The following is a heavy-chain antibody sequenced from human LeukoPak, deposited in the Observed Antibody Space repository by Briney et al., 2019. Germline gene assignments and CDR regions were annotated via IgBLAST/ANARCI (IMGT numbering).Heavy chain of an antibody. V-gene: IGHV3-48*01. CDR2: ISSSSSTK. CDR3: ARGADGVSSNSRGWFDP. J-gene: IGHJ5*02. CDR1: AFTFSNYG. D-gene: IGHD2-15*01. Sequence: GGSLRLSCAASAFTFSNYGMNWVRQAPGKGLEWVSYISSSSSTKSYADSVKGRFTISRDNAKNSLYLQMNTLRAEDTAVYSCARGADGVSSNSRGWFDPWGQGTLVTVSS.